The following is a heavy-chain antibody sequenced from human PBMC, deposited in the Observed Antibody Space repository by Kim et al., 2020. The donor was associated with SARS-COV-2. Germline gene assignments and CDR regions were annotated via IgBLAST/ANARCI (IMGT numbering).Heavy chain of an antibody. CDR1: GFRFGDYA. J-gene: IGHJ4*02. CDR2: ISWSSGTI. CDR3: AKGSYNWNYVDY. D-gene: IGHD1-20*01. V-gene: IGHV3-9*01. Sequence: GGSLRLSCAASGFRFGDYAMHWVRQAPGKGLEWVSGISWSSGTIGYADSVKGRFTISRDNAKNSLYLQMNSLRVEDTALYYCAKGSYNWNYVDYWGQGTLVTVSS.